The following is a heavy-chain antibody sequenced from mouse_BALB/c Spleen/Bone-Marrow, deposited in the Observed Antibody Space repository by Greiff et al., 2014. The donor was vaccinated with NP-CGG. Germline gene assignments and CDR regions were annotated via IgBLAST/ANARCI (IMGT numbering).Heavy chain of an antibody. J-gene: IGHJ2*01. Sequence: VQLKQSGPDLVRPSQSLSLTCTVTGYSITSGYSWHWIRQFPGNKLEWMGYIHYSGTTNYNPSLKSRISITRDTSKNQFFLQLNSVTTEDTATYYCARRNGNYDFDYWGQGTTLTVSS. V-gene: IGHV3-1*02. CDR2: IHYSGTT. CDR1: GYSITSGYS. D-gene: IGHD2-1*01. CDR3: ARRNGNYDFDY.